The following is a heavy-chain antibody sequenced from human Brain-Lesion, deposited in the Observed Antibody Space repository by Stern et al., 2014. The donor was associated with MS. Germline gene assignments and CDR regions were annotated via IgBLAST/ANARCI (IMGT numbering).Heavy chain of an antibody. J-gene: IGHJ4*02. CDR2: IYYIGST. Sequence: QMQLVQSGPGLVKPSQTLSLTCNVSGDSISSGDNYWSWLRQSPGKGLEWIGYIYYIGSTFYNPSLKSRVTISVDTSQNQFSLRLSSVTAADTAVYYCARGESSRYYYYFDYWGQGTLVTVSS. CDR1: GDSISSGDNY. V-gene: IGHV4-30-4*01. CDR3: ARGESSRYYYYFDY. D-gene: IGHD3-22*01.